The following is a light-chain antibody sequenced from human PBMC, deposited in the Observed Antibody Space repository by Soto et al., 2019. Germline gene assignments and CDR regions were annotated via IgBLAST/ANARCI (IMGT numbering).Light chain of an antibody. CDR1: QGISSY. Sequence: IQLTQSPSSLSASVGDRGTITCRASQGISSYLAWYQQKPGKAPNLLIYGASTLQSGGPSRFSGSGSGTDFTLTISSLQPEDFATYYCQQLNSYPRTFGQGTTVEMK. CDR3: QQLNSYPRT. V-gene: IGKV1-9*01. CDR2: GAS. J-gene: IGKJ1*01.